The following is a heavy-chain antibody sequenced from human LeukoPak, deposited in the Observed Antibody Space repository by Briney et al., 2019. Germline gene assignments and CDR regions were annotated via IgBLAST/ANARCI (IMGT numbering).Heavy chain of an antibody. CDR2: ISHGGTI. V-gene: IGHV4-4*02. CDR1: GVSISSSTY. CDR3: ATSPNQVRDY. Sequence: SETLSLTCTVSGVSISSSTYWSWVRQPPGKGLEWIGDISHGGTINYSPSFNSRVTISLDQSKNQFSLNLSSVTAADTAVYYCATSPNQVRDYWGQGTLVTVSS. D-gene: IGHD1-14*01. J-gene: IGHJ4*02.